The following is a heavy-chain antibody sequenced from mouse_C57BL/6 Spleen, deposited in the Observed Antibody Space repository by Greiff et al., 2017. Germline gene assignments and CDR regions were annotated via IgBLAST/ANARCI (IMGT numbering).Heavy chain of an antibody. CDR3: ARYDYESWFAY. Sequence: VQLQQSGPELVKPGASVKISCKASGYAFSSSWMNWVKQRPGKGLEWIGRIYPGDGDTNYNGKFKGKATLTADKSSSTAYMQLSSLTSEDSAVYFCARYDYESWFAYWGQGTLVTVSA. CDR1: GYAFSSSW. V-gene: IGHV1-82*01. CDR2: IYPGDGDT. D-gene: IGHD1-1*02. J-gene: IGHJ3*01.